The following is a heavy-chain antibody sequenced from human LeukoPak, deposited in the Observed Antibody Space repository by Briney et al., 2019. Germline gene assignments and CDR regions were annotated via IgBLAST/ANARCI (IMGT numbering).Heavy chain of an antibody. CDR1: GFTFSSYW. J-gene: IGHJ6*03. V-gene: IGHV3-7*01. CDR2: IKQDGSEK. D-gene: IGHD3-3*01. Sequence: GGSLRLSCAASGFTFSSYWMSWVRQAPGKGLEWVANIKQDGSEKYYVDSVKGRFTISRGNAKNSLYLQMNSLRAEDTAVYYCARGSFGVVIRYYYYYYYMDVWGKGTTVTVSS. CDR3: ARGSFGVVIRYYYYYYYMDV.